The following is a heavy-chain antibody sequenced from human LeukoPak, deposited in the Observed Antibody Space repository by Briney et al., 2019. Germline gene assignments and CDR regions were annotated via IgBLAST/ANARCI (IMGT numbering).Heavy chain of an antibody. J-gene: IGHJ4*02. Sequence: GGSLRLSCAASGSTFSSYGMDWVRQAPGKGLEWVAFIRYDGSNKYYADSVKGRFTISRDNSKNTLYLQMNSLRAEDTAVYYCAKDLVRGSSWYASNFDYWGQGTLVTVSS. CDR1: GSTFSSYG. D-gene: IGHD6-13*01. CDR3: AKDLVRGSSWYASNFDY. CDR2: IRYDGSNK. V-gene: IGHV3-30*02.